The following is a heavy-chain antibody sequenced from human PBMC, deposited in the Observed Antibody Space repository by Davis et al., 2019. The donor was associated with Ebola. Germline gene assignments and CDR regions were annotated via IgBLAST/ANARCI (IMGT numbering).Heavy chain of an antibody. CDR1: GFTFSSYA. Sequence: PGGSLRLSCAASGFTFSSYAMSRVRQAPGKGLEWVSAISGSGGSTYYADSVKGRFTISRDNSKNTLYLQMNSLRAEDTAVYYCAKDKTMTRLIWFDPWGQGTLVTVSS. CDR2: ISGSGGST. CDR3: AKDKTMTRLIWFDP. V-gene: IGHV3-23*01. D-gene: IGHD3-22*01. J-gene: IGHJ5*02.